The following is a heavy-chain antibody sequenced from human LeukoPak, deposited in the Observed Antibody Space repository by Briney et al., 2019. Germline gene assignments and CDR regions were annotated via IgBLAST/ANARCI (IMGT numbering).Heavy chain of an antibody. J-gene: IGHJ5*02. CDR1: GFTFSRYW. D-gene: IGHD6-13*01. CDR2: VSGRGDDT. V-gene: IGHV3-23*01. CDR3: ARWANSSSLNWFDP. Sequence: GGSLRLSCAASGFTFSRYWMNWVRQAPGKGLEWVSAVSGRGDDTYYADSVKGRFTISRDNSKNTLYLQMNSLRSEDTAVYYCARWANSSSLNWFDPWGQGTLVTVSS.